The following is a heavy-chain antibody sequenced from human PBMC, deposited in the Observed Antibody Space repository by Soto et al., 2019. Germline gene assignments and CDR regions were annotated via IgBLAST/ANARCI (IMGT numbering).Heavy chain of an antibody. Sequence: NPSETLSLTCTVFGGSISSSSYYWGWIRQPPGKGLEWIGSIYYSGSTYYNPSLKSRVTISVDTSKNQFSLKLSSVTAADTAVYYCARSWSSWYGVSVYYYYGMDVWGQGTTVTVSS. D-gene: IGHD6-13*01. CDR2: IYYSGST. CDR1: GGSISSSSYY. CDR3: ARSWSSWYGVSVYYYYGMDV. J-gene: IGHJ6*02. V-gene: IGHV4-39*01.